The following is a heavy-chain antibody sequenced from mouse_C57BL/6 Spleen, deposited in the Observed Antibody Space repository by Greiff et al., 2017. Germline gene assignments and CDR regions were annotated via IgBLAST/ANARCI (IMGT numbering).Heavy chain of an antibody. CDR1: GYTFTDYN. CDR3: ARSDLLWSLRGFAY. J-gene: IGHJ3*01. CDR2: INPNNGGT. D-gene: IGHD2-1*01. V-gene: IGHV1-18*01. Sequence: EVQLQQSGPELVKPGASVKIPCKASGYTFTDYNMDWVKQSHGKSLEWIGDINPNNGGTIYNQKFKGKATLTVDKSSSTAYMELRSLTSEDTAVYYCARSDLLWSLRGFAYWGQGTLVTVSA.